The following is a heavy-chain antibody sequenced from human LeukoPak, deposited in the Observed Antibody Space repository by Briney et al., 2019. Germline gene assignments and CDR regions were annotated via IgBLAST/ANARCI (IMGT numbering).Heavy chain of an antibody. J-gene: IGHJ4*02. CDR1: GGSIRSSSYY. CDR2: FYYSGST. CDR3: ARHESFGAFCRGGSCY. D-gene: IGHD2-15*01. Sequence: SETLSLTCTVSGGSIRSSSYYWGSIRQPPGKGLEWIGSFYYSGSTYYNPSLKSRVTISVDTSKNQFSLKLSSVTAADTAVYYCARHESFGAFCRGGSCYWGQGTLVTVSS. V-gene: IGHV4-39*01.